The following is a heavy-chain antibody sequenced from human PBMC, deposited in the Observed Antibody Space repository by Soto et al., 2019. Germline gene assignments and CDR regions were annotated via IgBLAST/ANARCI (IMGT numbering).Heavy chain of an antibody. D-gene: IGHD2-15*01. CDR1: GGTFSSYA. CDR2: IIPIFGTA. J-gene: IGHJ6*02. V-gene: IGHV1-69*01. CDR3: EGGVVVVVPATISNYNYYGMDV. Sequence: QVQLVQSGAEVKKPGSSVKVSCKASGGTFSSYAISWVRQAPGQGLEWMGGIIPIFGTANYAQKFQGRVTITADESTRTAYMELGSLRSEDTAVYYCEGGVVVVVPATISNYNYYGMDVWGQGTTVTVS.